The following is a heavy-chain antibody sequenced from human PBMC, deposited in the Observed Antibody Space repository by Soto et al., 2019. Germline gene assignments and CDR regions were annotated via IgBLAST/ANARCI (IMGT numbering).Heavy chain of an antibody. V-gene: IGHV3-30-3*01. D-gene: IGHD3-10*01. CDR1: GFTFSSYA. CDR3: ARDAPQVRGALGY. J-gene: IGHJ4*02. Sequence: QVQLVESGGGVVQPGRSLRLSCAASGFTFSSYAMHWVRQAPGKGLEWVAVISYDGSNKYYADSVKGRFTISRDNSKNTLYLQMNSLGAEDTAVYYCARDAPQVRGALGYWGQGTLVTVSS. CDR2: ISYDGSNK.